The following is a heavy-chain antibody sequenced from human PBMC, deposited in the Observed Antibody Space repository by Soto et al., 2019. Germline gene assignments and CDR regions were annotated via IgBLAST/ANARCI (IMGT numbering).Heavy chain of an antibody. CDR3: ARDPLYGDYSGFDY. J-gene: IGHJ4*02. Sequence: PSETLSLTCAVYGGSFSGYYWSWIRQPPGKGLEWIGEINHSGSTNYNPSLKSRVTISVDTSKNQFSLKLSSVTAADTAVYYCARDPLYGDYSGFDYWGQGTLVTGSS. V-gene: IGHV4-34*01. D-gene: IGHD4-17*01. CDR2: INHSGST. CDR1: GGSFSGYY.